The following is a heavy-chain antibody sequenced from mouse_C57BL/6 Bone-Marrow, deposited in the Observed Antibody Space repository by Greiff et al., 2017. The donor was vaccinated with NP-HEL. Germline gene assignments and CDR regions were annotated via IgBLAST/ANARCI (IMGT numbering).Heavy chain of an antibody. Sequence: QVQLKQSGPELVKPGASVKISCKASGYTFTDYYINWVKQRPGQGLEWIGWIFPGSGSTYYNEKFKGKAPLTVYKSSSTAYMLLSSLTSEDSAVYFCARGPRYYYGSRLPLYFDVWGTGTTVTVSS. CDR2: IFPGSGST. CDR1: GYTFTDYY. CDR3: ARGPRYYYGSRLPLYFDV. J-gene: IGHJ1*03. V-gene: IGHV1-75*01. D-gene: IGHD1-1*01.